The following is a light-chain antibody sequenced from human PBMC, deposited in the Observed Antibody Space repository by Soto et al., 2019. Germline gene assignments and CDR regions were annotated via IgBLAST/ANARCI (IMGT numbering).Light chain of an antibody. V-gene: IGKV2-28*01. CDR1: QSLLHSNGYNY. CDR2: LGS. CDR3: MRVLLTPGT. J-gene: IGKJ4*01. Sequence: DMGMTESPLSLPVTPGDPASISCRSSQSLLHSNGYNYLDWYLQKPVQSPQLLIDLGSDRDPGVPDRLSGSGSGADFAVQISSVGAEDVGVYCCMRVLLTPGTLGGGTKV.